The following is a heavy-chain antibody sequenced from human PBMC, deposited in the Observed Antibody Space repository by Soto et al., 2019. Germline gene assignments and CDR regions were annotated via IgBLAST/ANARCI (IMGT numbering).Heavy chain of an antibody. CDR1: GFSLSNARMG. CDR2: IFSNDEK. J-gene: IGHJ2*01. V-gene: IGHV2-26*01. D-gene: IGHD3-22*01. Sequence: QVTLKESGPVLVKPTETLTLTCTVSGFSLSNARMGVSWIRQPPGKALEWLAHIFSNDEKSYSTSLKSRLTLSQDSYKSQVVLTMTNMDPVDTATYYCARIVLVIAEYWYFDLWGRGTLVTVSS. CDR3: ARIVLVIAEYWYFDL.